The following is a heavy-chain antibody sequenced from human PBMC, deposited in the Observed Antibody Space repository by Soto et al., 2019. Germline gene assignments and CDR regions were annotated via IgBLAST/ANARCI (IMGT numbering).Heavy chain of an antibody. CDR2: ISAYNGNTNYAYNGNT. J-gene: IGHJ4*02. Sequence: QVQLVQSGAEVKKPGASVKVSCKASGYTFTSYGISWVRQAPGQGLEWMGWISAYNGNTNYAYNGNTNYAQKLQGRVTRTTDTSTSTAYMELRSLRSDDTAVYYCARAYSGSYYGSRFDYWGQGTLVTVSS. CDR3: ARAYSGSYYGSRFDY. D-gene: IGHD1-26*01. CDR1: GYTFTSYG. V-gene: IGHV1-18*01.